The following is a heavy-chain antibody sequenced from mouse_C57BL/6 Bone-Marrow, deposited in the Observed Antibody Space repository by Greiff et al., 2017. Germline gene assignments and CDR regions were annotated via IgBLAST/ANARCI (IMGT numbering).Heavy chain of an antibody. J-gene: IGHJ4*01. CDR2: IWRGGST. D-gene: IGHD1-1*01. V-gene: IGHV2-5*01. CDR3: AKNNYGSSHYYAMDY. Sequence: QVQLQQSGPGLVQPSQSLSITCTVSGFSLTSYGVHWVRQSPGKGLEWLGVIWRGGSTDYNAAFMSRLSITKDNSKSQVFFKMNSLQADDTAIYYCAKNNYGSSHYYAMDYWGQGTSVTVSS. CDR1: GFSLTSYG.